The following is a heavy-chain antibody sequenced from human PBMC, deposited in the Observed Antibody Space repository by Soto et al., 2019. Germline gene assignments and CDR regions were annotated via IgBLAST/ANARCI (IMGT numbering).Heavy chain of an antibody. Sequence: GESLKISCKGSGYSFTSYWIGWVRQMPGKGLEWMGIIYPGDSDTRYSPSFQGQVTISADKSISTAYLQWSSLKASDTAMYYCARLWELHTDFNWFDPWGQGTLVTVSS. CDR2: IYPGDSDT. V-gene: IGHV5-51*01. D-gene: IGHD1-26*01. CDR3: ARLWELHTDFNWFDP. CDR1: GYSFTSYW. J-gene: IGHJ5*02.